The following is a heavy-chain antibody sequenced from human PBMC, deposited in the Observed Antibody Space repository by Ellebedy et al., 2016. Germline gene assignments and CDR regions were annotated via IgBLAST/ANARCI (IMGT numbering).Heavy chain of an antibody. CDR2: ISYDGSNK. CDR1: GFTFSSYG. J-gene: IGHJ6*03. V-gene: IGHV3-30*03. Sequence: GESLKISXAASGFTFSSYGMHWVRQAPGKGLEWVAVISYDGSNKYYADSVKGRFTISRDNSKNTLYLQMNSLRAEDTAVYYCARDTLSTIFGVVNYYMDVWGKGTTVTVSS. D-gene: IGHD3-3*01. CDR3: ARDTLSTIFGVVNYYMDV.